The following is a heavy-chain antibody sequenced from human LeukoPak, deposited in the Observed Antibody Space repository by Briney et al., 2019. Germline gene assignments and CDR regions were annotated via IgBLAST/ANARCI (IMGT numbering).Heavy chain of an antibody. CDR2: IRSKAYGGTT. V-gene: IGHV3-49*04. D-gene: IGHD3-22*01. CDR3: TRTLYYYDSSGYCY. Sequence: GGSLRLSCAASGFTFSSYAMSWVRQAPGKGLEWVGFIRSKAYGGTTEYAASVKGRFTISRDDSKSIAYLQMNSLKTEDTAVYYCTRTLYYYDSSGYCYWGQGTLVTVSS. J-gene: IGHJ4*02. CDR1: GFTFSSYA.